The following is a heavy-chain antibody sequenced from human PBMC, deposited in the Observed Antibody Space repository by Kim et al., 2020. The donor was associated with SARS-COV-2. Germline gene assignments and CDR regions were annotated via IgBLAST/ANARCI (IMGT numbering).Heavy chain of an antibody. CDR1: GFTFSNAW. CDR3: TTDRKEDFYFDSSGDRLDL. CDR2: IKSKTDGGTT. V-gene: IGHV3-15*01. D-gene: IGHD3-22*01. Sequence: GGSLRLSCAASGFTFSNAWMSWVRQAPGKGLEWVGRIKSKTDGGTTDYAAPVKGRFTISRDDSKNTLYLQMNSLKTEDTAGYYCTTDRKEDFYFDSSGDRLDLWGQVTMVTVSS. J-gene: IGHJ3*01.